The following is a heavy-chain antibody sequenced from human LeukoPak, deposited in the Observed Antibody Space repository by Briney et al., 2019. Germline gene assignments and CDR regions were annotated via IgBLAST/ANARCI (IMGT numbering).Heavy chain of an antibody. CDR3: ARVSLQWLGNINWSDP. D-gene: IGHD6-19*01. J-gene: IGHJ5*02. Sequence: ASVKVSCKASGYTFTGYYMHWVRQAPGQGLEWMGWINPNSGGTNYAQKFQGRVTMTRDTSISTAYMELSRLRSDDTAVYYCARVSLQWLGNINWSDPWGQGTLVTVSS. V-gene: IGHV1-2*02. CDR1: GYTFTGYY. CDR2: INPNSGGT.